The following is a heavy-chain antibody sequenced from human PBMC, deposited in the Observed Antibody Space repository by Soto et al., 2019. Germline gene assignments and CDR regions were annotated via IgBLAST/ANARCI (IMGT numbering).Heavy chain of an antibody. CDR3: ARYRREAVAGYTLDN. D-gene: IGHD6-13*01. CDR1: GGSISSNY. V-gene: IGHV4-59*01. J-gene: IGHJ4*02. Sequence: PSETLSLTCTVSGGSISSNYWTWIRQPPGKGLEWVGYVYNSGSTNYNPSLKSRVTISEDTSKSQFSLKVNSMTAADTAVYYCARYRREAVAGYTLDNWGQGILVTVSS. CDR2: VYNSGST.